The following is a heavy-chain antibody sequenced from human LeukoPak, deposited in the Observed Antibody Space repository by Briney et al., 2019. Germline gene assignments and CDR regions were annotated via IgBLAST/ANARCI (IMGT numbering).Heavy chain of an antibody. CDR1: GYTFTGYY. J-gene: IGHJ6*03. Sequence: ASVKVSCKASGYTFTGYYMHWVRRAPGQGLEWLGRINPNSGDTNYAQNLHGRVTMTRDTFITTAYMELNSLTSDDTAVYFCARSAEHCNNGVCFTDYYMDVWGKGTTVTVSS. D-gene: IGHD2-8*01. V-gene: IGHV1-2*06. CDR2: INPNSGDT. CDR3: ARSAEHCNNGVCFTDYYMDV.